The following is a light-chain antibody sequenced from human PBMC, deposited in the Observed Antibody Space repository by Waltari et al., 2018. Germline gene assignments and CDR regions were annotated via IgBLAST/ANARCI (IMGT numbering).Light chain of an antibody. V-gene: IGKV4-1*01. CDR1: PSVLHRSNNKNY. J-gene: IGKJ1*01. CDR2: WSS. CDR3: QQFYSIPPT. Sequence: DIVMTQSPDSLAVSLCERATISCKSSPSVLHRSNNKNYFAWHQQKPGQPPKLLIYWSSTRESGVPDRFSGSGSGTDFTLTINSLQAEDVAVYYCQQFYSIPPTFGQGTKVEIK.